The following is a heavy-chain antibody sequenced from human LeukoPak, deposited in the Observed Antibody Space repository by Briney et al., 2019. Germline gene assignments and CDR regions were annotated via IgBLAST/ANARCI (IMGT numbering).Heavy chain of an antibody. CDR2: ISAYNGNT. CDR3: AREVVYRSSWYFGDY. CDR1: GYTFTSYG. D-gene: IGHD6-13*01. V-gene: IGHV1-18*01. Sequence: ASVKVSCKASGYTFTSYGISWVRQAPGQGLEWMGWISAYNGNTNYAQKLQGRDTMTTDTSTSTAYMELRSLRSDDTAVYYCAREVVYRSSWYFGDYWGQGTLVTVSS. J-gene: IGHJ4*02.